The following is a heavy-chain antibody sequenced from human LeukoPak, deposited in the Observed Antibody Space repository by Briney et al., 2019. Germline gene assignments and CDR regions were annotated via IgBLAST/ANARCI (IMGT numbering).Heavy chain of an antibody. CDR3: AKDRGVVTARAFDY. CDR2: IFSGGST. J-gene: IGHJ4*02. Sequence: GGSLRLSCAASGFDVSSNSMSWVRQAPGKGLEWVSVIFSGGSTNYANSMKGRFTISRDNSKNTLYLQMDSLRAEDTAMYYCAKDRGVVTARAFDYWGQGTLVTVSS. CDR1: GFDVSSNS. V-gene: IGHV3-53*01. D-gene: IGHD2-21*02.